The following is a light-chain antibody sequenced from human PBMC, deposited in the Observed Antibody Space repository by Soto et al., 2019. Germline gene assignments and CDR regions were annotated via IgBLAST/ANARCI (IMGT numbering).Light chain of an antibody. V-gene: IGKV1-5*03. CDR1: QYLNGW. CDR3: QPYDSYYPTT. Sequence: DIQLTQSPSTLSASVGDRVTITCRASQYLNGWLAWYQQKPGRAPKLLIYKASSLHSGVPSRFSGNGSGTEFTLTISSLQPDDSAVYYCQPYDSYYPTTFGLGTKLEIK. CDR2: KAS. J-gene: IGKJ4*02.